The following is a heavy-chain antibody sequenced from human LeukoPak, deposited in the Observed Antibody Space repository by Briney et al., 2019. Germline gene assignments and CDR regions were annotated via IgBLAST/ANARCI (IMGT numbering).Heavy chain of an antibody. V-gene: IGHV3-23*01. Sequence: GGSLRLSCAASGFTFSNFAMSWVRQPPGKGLEWVSTLGGGGIDTYYADSVKGRFTISRDNAKNTLYLQMNSLRAEDTAVYFCASSERYYYDSSGYYAFDYWGQGTLVTVSS. CDR2: LGGGGIDT. CDR3: ASSERYYYDSSGYYAFDY. CDR1: GFTFSNFA. J-gene: IGHJ4*02. D-gene: IGHD3-22*01.